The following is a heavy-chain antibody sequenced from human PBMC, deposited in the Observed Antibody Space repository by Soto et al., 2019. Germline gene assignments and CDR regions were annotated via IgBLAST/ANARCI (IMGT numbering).Heavy chain of an antibody. D-gene: IGHD3-16*01. Sequence: QARLVESGGGLVEPGGSLRLSCTASGFTFGDFYMMWFRQAPGRGLEWISYITKTGTTIYHADPVKGRFSVSRDNASSLLYLQMNRLRAEETALYYCAGPNRNSRGGVYNLWGQGTLVTVSS. V-gene: IGHV3-11*01. CDR1: GFTFGDFY. CDR3: AGPNRNSRGGVYNL. CDR2: ITKTGTTI. J-gene: IGHJ4*02.